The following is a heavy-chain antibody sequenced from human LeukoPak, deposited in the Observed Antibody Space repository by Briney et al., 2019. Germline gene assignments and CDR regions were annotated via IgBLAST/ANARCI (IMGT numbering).Heavy chain of an antibody. V-gene: IGHV1-18*01. J-gene: IGHJ5*02. D-gene: IGHD3-3*01. Sequence: ASVKVSCKASGYTFTSYGISWVRQAPGQGLEWMGWISAYNGNTNYAQKLQGRVTMTTDTSTSTAYMELRSQRSDDTAVYYCARVSLEWLFGDWFDPWGQGTLVTVSS. CDR3: ARVSLEWLFGDWFDP. CDR2: ISAYNGNT. CDR1: GYTFTSYG.